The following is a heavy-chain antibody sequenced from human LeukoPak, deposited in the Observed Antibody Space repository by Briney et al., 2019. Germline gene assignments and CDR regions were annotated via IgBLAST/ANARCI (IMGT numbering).Heavy chain of an antibody. J-gene: IGHJ4*02. V-gene: IGHV4-30-2*01. Sequence: SETLSLTCAVSGGSLSSGGYCWSWVRQPPGKGLELIYYIYHSGSTYYPPSLNSRVTLSVDTSNNQFSLKLSSLTAADTAVYYCARGQCTVTTHWGQGTLVTVSS. D-gene: IGHD4-17*01. CDR1: GGSLSSGGYC. CDR2: IYHSGST. CDR3: ARGQCTVTTH.